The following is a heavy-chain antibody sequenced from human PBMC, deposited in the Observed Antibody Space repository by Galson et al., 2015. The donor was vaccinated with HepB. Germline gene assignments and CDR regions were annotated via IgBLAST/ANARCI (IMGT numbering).Heavy chain of an antibody. Sequence: SLRLSCAASGFTFSSYAMNWVRQAPGKGLEWVSGISGSGGTIYYAESVKGRFTVSRDNSRNTLYLQMNTLRAEDTAVYYCAREEKRTVRGIIVYWGQGTLVTVSS. V-gene: IGHV3-23*01. J-gene: IGHJ4*02. CDR2: ISGSGGTI. CDR1: GFTFSSYA. D-gene: IGHD3-10*01. CDR3: AREEKRTVRGIIVY.